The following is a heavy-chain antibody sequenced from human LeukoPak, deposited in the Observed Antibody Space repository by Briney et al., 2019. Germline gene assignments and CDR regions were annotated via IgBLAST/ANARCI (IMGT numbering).Heavy chain of an antibody. J-gene: IGHJ6*03. CDR3: ARSSESLNYYYMDV. Sequence: SETLSLTCAVSGDSINSYYWSWIRQPPGRGLEWIGYIYYSGSTNYNPSLRSRVTISVDTSKTHFSLKLSSVTAADTAVYYCARSSESLNYYYMDVWGKGTTVTVSS. CDR1: GDSINSYY. D-gene: IGHD6-6*01. CDR2: IYYSGST. V-gene: IGHV4-59*12.